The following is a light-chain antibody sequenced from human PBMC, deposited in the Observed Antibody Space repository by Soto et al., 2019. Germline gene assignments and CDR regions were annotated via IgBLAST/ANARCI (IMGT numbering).Light chain of an antibody. CDR3: QQSYSTPIT. Sequence: DIQMTQSPSSLSASVGDRVSITCRASRSISTYLNWFQQRPGKAPKVLIYDASSLQSGVPSRFSSSGSGTDFTLTISSLQPEDFATYYCQQSYSTPITFGQGTRLEIK. J-gene: IGKJ5*01. V-gene: IGKV1-39*01. CDR2: DAS. CDR1: RSISTY.